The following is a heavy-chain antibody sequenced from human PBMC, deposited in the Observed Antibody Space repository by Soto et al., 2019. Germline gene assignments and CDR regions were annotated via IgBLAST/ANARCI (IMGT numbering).Heavy chain of an antibody. CDR1: GGSISSSSYY. J-gene: IGHJ6*02. CDR3: ARPGVERWLQFGGTRAGMDV. D-gene: IGHD5-12*01. V-gene: IGHV4-39*01. Sequence: QLQLQESGPGLVKPSETLSLTCTVSGGSISSSSYYWGWIRQPPGKGLEWIGSIYYSGSTYYNPSLKSRVTISVDTSKNQFSLKLSSVTAADTAVYYCARPGVERWLQFGGTRAGMDVWGQGTTVTVSS. CDR2: IYYSGST.